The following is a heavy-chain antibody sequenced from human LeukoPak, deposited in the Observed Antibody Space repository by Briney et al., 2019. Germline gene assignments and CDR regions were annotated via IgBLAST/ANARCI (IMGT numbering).Heavy chain of an antibody. J-gene: IGHJ4*02. CDR2: IKSKTDGGTT. CDR3: TVEFLLWWTVRDD. CDR1: GFTFSNAW. Sequence: GGSLRLSCAASGFTFSNAWMSWVRQAPGKGLEWVGRIKSKTDGGTTDYAAPVKGRFTISRDDSKNTLYLQMNSLKTEDTAVYYCTVEFLLWWTVRDDWGQGTLVTVSS. V-gene: IGHV3-15*01. D-gene: IGHD3-10*01.